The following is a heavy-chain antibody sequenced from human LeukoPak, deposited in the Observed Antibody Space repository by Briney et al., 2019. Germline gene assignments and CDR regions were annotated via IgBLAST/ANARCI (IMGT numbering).Heavy chain of an antibody. CDR1: GFTFSIYA. J-gene: IGHJ3*02. CDR3: ARDLGSFYNVKAFDI. CDR2: ISDSGGRT. D-gene: IGHD3-10*01. Sequence: GGSLRLSGAASGFTFSIYAMGWVRQAPGKGLEWVSTISDSGGRTYYADSVKGRFTISRDNSKKTLYLQMNNLRAEDTAVYYCARDLGSFYNVKAFDIWGQGTLVTVSS. V-gene: IGHV3-23*01.